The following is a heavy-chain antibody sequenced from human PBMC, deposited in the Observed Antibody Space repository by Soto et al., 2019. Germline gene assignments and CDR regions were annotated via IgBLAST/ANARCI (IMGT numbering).Heavy chain of an antibody. J-gene: IGHJ5*02. CDR1: GDSISNGDYY. V-gene: IGHV4-30-4*01. CDR3: ARYKVGGSGSYYNAWFDP. Sequence: SETLSLTCTVSGDSISNGDYYWSWIRQPPGRGLEWIGYIDSSGSTYYNPSLKSRLTMSVDMSKNQFSLRLTSVTAADTAVYYCARYKVGGSGSYYNAWFDPGGQGTLVTVS. CDR2: IDSSGST. D-gene: IGHD3-10*01.